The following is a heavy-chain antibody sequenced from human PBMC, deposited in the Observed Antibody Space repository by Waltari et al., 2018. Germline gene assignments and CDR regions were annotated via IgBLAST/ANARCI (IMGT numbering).Heavy chain of an antibody. J-gene: IGHJ4*02. Sequence: QVQLQQWGAGLLKPSETLSLTCAVYGGSVSGYYWIWIRQSPGKGLEWIGELNHSGGSNYNPSLKSRVTISGDTSKNQLSLKLSSVTAADTAVYYCVRGRGVGRGVFAYWGQGTLVAVSS. V-gene: IGHV4-34*01. CDR2: LNHSGGS. CDR1: GGSVSGYY. D-gene: IGHD3-10*01. CDR3: VRGRGVGRGVFAY.